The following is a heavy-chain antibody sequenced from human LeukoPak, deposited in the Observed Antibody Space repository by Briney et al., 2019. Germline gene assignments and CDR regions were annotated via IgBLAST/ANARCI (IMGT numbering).Heavy chain of an antibody. D-gene: IGHD6-6*01. CDR3: ARDRVFDSIAARLGLDY. V-gene: IGHV3-30-3*01. CDR1: GFTFSSYA. CDR2: ISYDGSNK. Sequence: GGSLRLSCAASGFTFSSYAMHWVRQAPGKGLEWVAVISYDGSNKYYADSVKGRFTISRDNSKNTLYLQMNSLRAEDTAVYYCARDRVFDSIAARLGLDYWGQGTLVTVSS. J-gene: IGHJ4*02.